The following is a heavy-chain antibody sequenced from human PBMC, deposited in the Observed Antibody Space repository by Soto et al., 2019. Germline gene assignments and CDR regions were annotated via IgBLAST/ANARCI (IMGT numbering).Heavy chain of an antibody. CDR2: IRSKPNTDAT. J-gene: IGHJ6*03. D-gene: IGHD2-15*01. CDR1: GFTFSDSA. CDR3: TRHVDCSGGSCYSGYYYYMDV. V-gene: IGHV3-73*01. Sequence: ESGGGLVPPGGSLKLSCAASGFTFSDSAMHWVRQASGKGLEWVGRIRSKPNTDATAYAASVKGRFTISRDDSKNTAYLQMNSLKTEDTAVYYCTRHVDCSGGSCYSGYYYYMDVWGKGTTVTVSS.